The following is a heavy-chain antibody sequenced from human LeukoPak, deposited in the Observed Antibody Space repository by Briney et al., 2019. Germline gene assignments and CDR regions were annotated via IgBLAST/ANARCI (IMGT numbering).Heavy chain of an antibody. V-gene: IGHV1-2*02. D-gene: IGHD3-10*01. CDR3: ARGGGFSSYGSGTYRWSDQNWFDP. Sequence: ASVKVSCKASGYTFTGYYMHWVRQAPGQGLEWMGWINPNSGGTNYAQKFQGRVTMTRDTSITTAYMGLSRLRSDDTAVYYCARGGGFSSYGSGTYRWSDQNWFDPWGQGTLVTVSS. CDR1: GYTFTGYY. J-gene: IGHJ5*02. CDR2: INPNSGGT.